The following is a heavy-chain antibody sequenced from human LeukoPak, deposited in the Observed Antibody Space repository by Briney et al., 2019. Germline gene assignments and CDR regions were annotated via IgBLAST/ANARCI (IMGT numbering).Heavy chain of an antibody. J-gene: IGHJ4*02. D-gene: IGHD1-26*01. V-gene: IGHV3-7*01. CDR2: INQDGSEK. CDR3: ARGSWSYYVNY. Sequence: GGSLRLSCAASGFTLSTYWMSWVREAPGKGLEWVATINQDGSEKYYVDSVKGRFTISRDNAKNSLYLQMNCLRVEDAAVYYMARGSWSYYVNYWGQGTLVTVSS. CDR1: GFTLSTYW.